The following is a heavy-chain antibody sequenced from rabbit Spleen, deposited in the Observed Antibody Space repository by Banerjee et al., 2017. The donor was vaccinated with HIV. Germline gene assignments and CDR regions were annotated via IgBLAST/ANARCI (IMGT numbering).Heavy chain of an antibody. V-gene: IGHV1S40*01. J-gene: IGHJ6*01. CDR2: IDSGSSGFT. D-gene: IGHD8-1*01. CDR3: ARDAGTSFSTYGMDL. Sequence: QQLEESGGGLVKPGASLTLTCTASGVSFSISSYMCWVRQAPGKGLEWIACIDSGSSGFTYFATWAKGRFTISKTSSTTVTLQMTRLTAADTATYFCARDAGTSFSTYGMDLWGPGTLVTVS. CDR1: GVSFSISSY.